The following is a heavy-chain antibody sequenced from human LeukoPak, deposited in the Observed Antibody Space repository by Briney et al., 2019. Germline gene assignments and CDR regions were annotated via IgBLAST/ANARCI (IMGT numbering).Heavy chain of an antibody. Sequence: GGSLRLSCAASGFTFSSYAMSWVRQAPGKGLEWVSAIGGSGGSTYYADSLKGRFTISRDISKNTLYLQINSLRVEDTAVFYCARASGWTDFDYWGQGTQVTVSS. CDR3: ARASGWTDFDY. V-gene: IGHV3-23*01. CDR1: GFTFSSYA. J-gene: IGHJ4*02. CDR2: IGGSGGST. D-gene: IGHD6-19*01.